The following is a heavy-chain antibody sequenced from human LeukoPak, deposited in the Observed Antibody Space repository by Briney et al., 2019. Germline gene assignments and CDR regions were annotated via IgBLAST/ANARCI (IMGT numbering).Heavy chain of an antibody. D-gene: IGHD6-13*01. CDR3: ATNTSSWSFDY. CDR1: GFTFSSYA. J-gene: IGHJ4*02. Sequence: GGSLRLSCAASGFTFSSYAMSWVRQAPGKGLEWVSAISSSGAGTYYADSVKGRFTTSRDNSKNTLYLQMHSLRAEDTAVYYCATNTSSWSFDYWGQGTLVTVSS. CDR2: ISSSGAGT. V-gene: IGHV3-23*01.